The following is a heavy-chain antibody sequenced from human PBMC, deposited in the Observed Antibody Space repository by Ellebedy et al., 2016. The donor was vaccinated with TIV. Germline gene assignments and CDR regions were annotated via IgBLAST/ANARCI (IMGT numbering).Heavy chain of an antibody. CDR3: ARGPSDGTGYYYPH. CDR1: GGSISNYY. D-gene: IGHD3-22*01. V-gene: IGHV4-4*07. J-gene: IGHJ4*02. CDR2: IYGYGDT. Sequence: SETLSLXCTVSGGSISNYYWSWIRQAAGKGLEWIGRIYGYGDTRYNPSLQSRVTMSVDTSKNQISLKLNSVTGADTALYFCARGPSDGTGYYYPHWGQGTLVIVSS.